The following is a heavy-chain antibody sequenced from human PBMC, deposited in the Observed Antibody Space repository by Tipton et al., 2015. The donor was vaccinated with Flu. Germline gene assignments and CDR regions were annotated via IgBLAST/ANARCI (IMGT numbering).Heavy chain of an antibody. V-gene: IGHV3-11*01. CDR2: ISSSGSTI. CDR3: ARDHPPSITVLGEITDYFGMAV. CDR1: GFTFRDYY. D-gene: IGHD3-3*01. J-gene: IGHJ6*02. Sequence: SLRLSCAASGFTFRDYYMSWIRQAPGKGLEWVSHISSSGSTINYADSVKGRFTISRDNATNSLYLQMNSLRAEDTAVYYCARDHPPSITVLGEITDYFGMAVWGQGTTVTVSS.